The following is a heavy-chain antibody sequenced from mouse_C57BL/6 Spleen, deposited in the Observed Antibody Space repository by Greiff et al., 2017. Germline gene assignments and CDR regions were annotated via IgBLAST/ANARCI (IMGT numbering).Heavy chain of an antibody. V-gene: IGHV1-69*01. D-gene: IGHD1-1*01. CDR1: GYTFTSYW. Sequence: QVQLKQPGAELVMPGASVKLSCKASGYTFTSYWMHWVKQRPGQGLEWIGEIDPSDSYTNYNQKFKGKSTLTVDKSSSTAYMQLSSLTSEDSAVYYCARSTITTVYYFDYWCQGTTLTVSS. J-gene: IGHJ2*01. CDR2: IDPSDSYT. CDR3: ARSTITTVYYFDY.